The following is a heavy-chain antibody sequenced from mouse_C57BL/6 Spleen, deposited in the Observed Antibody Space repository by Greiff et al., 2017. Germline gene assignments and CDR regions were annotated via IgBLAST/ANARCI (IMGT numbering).Heavy chain of an antibody. J-gene: IGHJ4*01. CDR1: GFNIKDYY. CDR3: TTYDGFRDYAMDY. Sequence: EVKLQESGAELVRPGASVKLSCTASGFNIKDYYMHWVKQRPEQGLEWIGRIDPEDGDTEYAPKFQGKATMTADTSSNTAYLQLSSLTSEDTAVYYCTTYDGFRDYAMDYWGQGTSVTVSS. D-gene: IGHD2-3*01. V-gene: IGHV14-1*01. CDR2: IDPEDGDT.